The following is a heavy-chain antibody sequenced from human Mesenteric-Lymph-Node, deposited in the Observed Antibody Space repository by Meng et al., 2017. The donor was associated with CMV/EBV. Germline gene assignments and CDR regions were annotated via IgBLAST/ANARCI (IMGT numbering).Heavy chain of an antibody. CDR1: GGTFSSYA. Sequence: SVKVSCKASGGTFSSYAISWVRQAPGQGLEWMGGIIPIFGTANYAQKFQGRVTITTDESTSTAYMELSSLRSEDTAVYYCATDSTPFQRSDQLPGPVFDYWGQGTLVTVSS. D-gene: IGHD2-2*01. CDR3: ATDSTPFQRSDQLPGPVFDY. J-gene: IGHJ4*02. CDR2: IIPIFGTA. V-gene: IGHV1-69*05.